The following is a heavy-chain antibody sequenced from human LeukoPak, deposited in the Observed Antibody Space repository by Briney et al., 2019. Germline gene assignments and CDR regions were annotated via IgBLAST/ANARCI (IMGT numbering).Heavy chain of an antibody. Sequence: SETLSLTCVVSGGSISSSSHNWGWIRQPPGKGLEWIGSIYYSGTTYYNPSLKSRLTISVDTSKNQFSLKLSSVTAVDTAVYYCARHDRIIASPLVWGQGILVTVSS. J-gene: IGHJ4*02. V-gene: IGHV4-39*01. D-gene: IGHD6-13*01. CDR3: ARHDRIIASPLV. CDR1: GGSISSSSHN. CDR2: IYYSGTT.